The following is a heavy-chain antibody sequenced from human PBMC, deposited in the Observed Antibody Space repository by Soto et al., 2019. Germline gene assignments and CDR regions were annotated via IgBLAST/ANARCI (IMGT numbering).Heavy chain of an antibody. V-gene: IGHV3-33*01. CDR3: VRGTNWNDAASDY. Sequence: QVQLVESGGGVVQPGRSLRLSCAASGFMFSNHGMHWVRQAPGKGLEWVAVIWSDGNNRYYPDSVKGRFTISRHNSKNTVYLQINSVRAEDTAVYCCVRGTNWNDAASDYWGQGPLVSVSP. D-gene: IGHD1-1*01. CDR1: GFMFSNHG. J-gene: IGHJ4*02. CDR2: IWSDGNNR.